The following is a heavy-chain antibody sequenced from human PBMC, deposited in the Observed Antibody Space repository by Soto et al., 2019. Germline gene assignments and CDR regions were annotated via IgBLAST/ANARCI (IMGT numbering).Heavy chain of an antibody. J-gene: IGHJ4*02. CDR2: INHSGST. Sequence: QVQLQQWGAGLLKPSETLSLTCAVYGGSFSGYYXXXXXXXXXXGLEWIGEINHSGSTNYNPSLKSRVTISVDTSKNQFSLKLSSVTAADTAVYYCARVDGSGSSVDYWGQGTLVTVSS. D-gene: IGHD3-10*01. CDR3: ARVDGSGSSVDY. V-gene: IGHV4-34*01. CDR1: GGSFSGYY.